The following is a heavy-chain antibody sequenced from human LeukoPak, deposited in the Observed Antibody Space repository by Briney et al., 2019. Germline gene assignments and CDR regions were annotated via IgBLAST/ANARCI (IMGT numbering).Heavy chain of an antibody. CDR2: IYSGGST. CDR1: GFTVSSNY. V-gene: IGHV3-53*01. D-gene: IGHD3-10*01. J-gene: IGHJ4*02. Sequence: GGSLRLSCAASGFTVSSNYMSWVRQAPGKGLEWVSVIYSGGSTYYADSVKGRFTISRDNSKNTLYLQMNSLRAEDTAVYYCARGHELGVGHGENWGQGTLVTVSS. CDR3: ARGHELGVGHGEN.